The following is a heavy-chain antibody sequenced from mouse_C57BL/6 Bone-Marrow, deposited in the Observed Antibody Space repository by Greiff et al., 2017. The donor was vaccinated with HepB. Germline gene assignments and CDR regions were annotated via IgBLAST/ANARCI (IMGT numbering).Heavy chain of an antibody. Sequence: QVHVKQSGTELVKPGASVKLSCKASGYTFTSYWMHWVKQRPGQGLEWIGNINPSNGGTNYNEKFKSKATLTVDKSSSTAYMQLSSLTSEDSAVYYCARSRLWYFDVWGTGTTVTVSS. CDR2: INPSNGGT. CDR3: ARSRLWYFDV. CDR1: GYTFTSYW. V-gene: IGHV1-53*01. J-gene: IGHJ1*03. D-gene: IGHD1-2*01.